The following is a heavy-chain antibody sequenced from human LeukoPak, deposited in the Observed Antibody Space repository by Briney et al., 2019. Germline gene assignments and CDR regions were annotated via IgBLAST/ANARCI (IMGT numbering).Heavy chain of an antibody. CDR1: GFTFSDYY. V-gene: IGHV3-11*01. CDR2: ISSSGSTI. D-gene: IGHD2-2*01. Sequence: GGSLRLSCAASGFTFSDYYMSWIRQAPGKGLEWVSYISSSGSTIYYADSVKGRFTISRDNAKNSLYLQMNSLRAEDTAVYYCARVDVGAPAAYCSSTSCYLSAFDIWGQGTMVTVSS. J-gene: IGHJ3*02. CDR3: ARVDVGAPAAYCSSTSCYLSAFDI.